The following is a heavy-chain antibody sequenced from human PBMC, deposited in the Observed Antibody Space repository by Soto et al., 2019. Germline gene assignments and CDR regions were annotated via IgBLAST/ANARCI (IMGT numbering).Heavy chain of an antibody. CDR2: SSWNRGSI. D-gene: IGHD1-1*01. CDR1: GFTFDDYA. Sequence: DVQLVESGGGLVQPGRSLRLSCAASGFTFDDYAMHWVRQAPGKGLEWVSSSSWNRGSIGYADSVKGRFTISRDNAKNSLYRQMTRLRAEDASLYYCAIDMAVGPNDGMDVLGQGTTVTVSS. CDR3: AIDMAVGPNDGMDV. V-gene: IGHV3-9*01. J-gene: IGHJ6*02.